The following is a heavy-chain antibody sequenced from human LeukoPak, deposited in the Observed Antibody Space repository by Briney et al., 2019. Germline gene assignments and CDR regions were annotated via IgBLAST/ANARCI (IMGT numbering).Heavy chain of an antibody. CDR1: GFTFSSYY. J-gene: IGHJ4*02. D-gene: IGHD3-10*01. Sequence: PGGSLRLSCAASGFTFSSYYMHWVRQAPGKGLMWVSRINSDGSSTRYADSVKGRFTISRDNSKNTLYLQMNSLRAEDTAVYYCARPRSSYYYGSGSYYNYWGQGTLVTVSS. CDR3: ARPRSSYYYGSGSYYNY. V-gene: IGHV3-74*01. CDR2: INSDGSST.